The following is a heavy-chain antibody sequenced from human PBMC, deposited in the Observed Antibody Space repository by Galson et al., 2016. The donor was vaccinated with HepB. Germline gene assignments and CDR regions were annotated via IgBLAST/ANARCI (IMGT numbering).Heavy chain of an antibody. CDR2: ISNDGSNQ. V-gene: IGHV3-30*18. D-gene: IGHD1-26*01. CDR1: GFTFSSYA. CDR3: AKGGEYFQD. J-gene: IGHJ1*01. Sequence: SLRLSCAASGFTFSSYAMHWVRQAPGKGLEWVAAISNDGSNQYHRDSVKGRFTISRDNFKNTLYLQLNSLTAEDTAVYYWAKGGEYFQDWGQGILVTVSS.